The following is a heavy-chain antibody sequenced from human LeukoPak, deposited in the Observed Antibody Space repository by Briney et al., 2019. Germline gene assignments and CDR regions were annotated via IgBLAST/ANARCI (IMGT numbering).Heavy chain of an antibody. V-gene: IGHV3-74*01. CDR2: INNDGVSI. Sequence: GGSLRLSCAASGFTFSSYWMHWVRQVPGKGLVWVSRINNDGVSISYADSVKGRFTISRDKAKNTLFLQMNSLRAVDTAVYYCARDPHYYGSGSYFNYWGQGTLVTVSS. J-gene: IGHJ4*02. D-gene: IGHD3-10*01. CDR1: GFTFSSYW. CDR3: ARDPHYYGSGSYFNY.